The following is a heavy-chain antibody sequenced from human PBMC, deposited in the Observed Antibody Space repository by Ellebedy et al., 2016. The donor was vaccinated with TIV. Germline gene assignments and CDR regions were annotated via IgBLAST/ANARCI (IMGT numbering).Heavy chain of an antibody. J-gene: IGHJ4*02. D-gene: IGHD2-15*01. CDR2: FYSSGST. CDR3: SGAYCRATPKY. Sequence: MPSETLSLTCTVSGVSVNSANYYWTWIRQPPGKGLEWIGYFYSSGSTDYKPSLKSRVAISVDTSKNQFSLKLSSVTAADTAVYFCSGAYCRATPKYWGPGTLVTVSS. CDR1: GVSVNSANYY. V-gene: IGHV4-61*01.